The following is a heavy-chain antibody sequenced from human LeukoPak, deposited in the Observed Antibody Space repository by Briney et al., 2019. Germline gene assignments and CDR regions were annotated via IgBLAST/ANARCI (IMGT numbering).Heavy chain of an antibody. D-gene: IGHD6-13*01. CDR2: ISGSGGST. CDR1: GFTFSSYG. Sequence: PGGSLRLSCAASGFTFSSYGMSWVRQAPGKGLEWVSAISGSGGSTYYADSVKGRYTISRDNSKNTLYLQMNSLRAEDTAVYYCARDGAGFDSWGQGTLVTVSS. J-gene: IGHJ4*02. V-gene: IGHV3-23*01. CDR3: ARDGAGFDS.